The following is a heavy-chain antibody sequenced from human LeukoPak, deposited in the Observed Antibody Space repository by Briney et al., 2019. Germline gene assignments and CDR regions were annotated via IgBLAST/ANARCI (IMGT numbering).Heavy chain of an antibody. V-gene: IGHV3-21*01. Sequence: PGGSLRLSCAASGFTFSSYTMNWVRQAPGKGLEWVSSINSSSSYIYYADSVKGRLTISRDNAKNSLYLQMNSLRAEDTAVYYCARDPTPRYCSGGSCYTHYGMDVWGQGTTVTVSS. CDR2: INSSSSYI. CDR3: ARDPTPRYCSGGSCYTHYGMDV. CDR1: GFTFSSYT. J-gene: IGHJ6*02. D-gene: IGHD2-15*01.